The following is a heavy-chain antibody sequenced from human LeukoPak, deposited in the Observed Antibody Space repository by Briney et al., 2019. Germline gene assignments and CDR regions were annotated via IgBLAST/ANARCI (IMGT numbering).Heavy chain of an antibody. Sequence: GGTLRLSCAASGFTFSTYGMSWVRQAPGKGLEWVSAISGSGGSTYYADSVKGRFTISRDNSKNTLHLQMNSLRAEDTAVYYCAGRGSGSYFDYWGQGTLVTVSS. CDR3: AGRGSGSYFDY. CDR2: ISGSGGST. CDR1: GFTFSTYG. V-gene: IGHV3-23*01. J-gene: IGHJ4*02. D-gene: IGHD3-10*01.